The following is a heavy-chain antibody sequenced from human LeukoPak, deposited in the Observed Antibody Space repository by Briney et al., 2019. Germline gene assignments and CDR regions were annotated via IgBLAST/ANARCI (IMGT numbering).Heavy chain of an antibody. D-gene: IGHD2-2*01. CDR3: ARSRVVPAGLHSLQQLVQTPYYYYYYGMDV. J-gene: IGHJ6*02. V-gene: IGHV4-34*01. CDR1: GGSFSGYY. CDR2: INHSGST. Sequence: SETLSLTCAVYGGSFSGYYWSWIRQPPGKGLEWIGEINHSGSTNYNPSLKSRVTISVDTSKNQFSLKLSSVTAADTAVYYCARSRVVPAGLHSLQQLVQTPYYYYYYGMDVWGQGTTVTVSS.